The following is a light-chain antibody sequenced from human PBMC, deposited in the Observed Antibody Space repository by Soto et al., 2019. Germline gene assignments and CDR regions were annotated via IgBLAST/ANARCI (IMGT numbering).Light chain of an antibody. Sequence: QSLLTQPASVSGSPGQSIAISCTGTSSDVGGYNYVSWYQQHPGKAPKLMIYDVNNRPSGVSNRFSGSKSGNTASLTISGLQAEDEADYYCCSYTTSSTYVFGTGTQLTVL. J-gene: IGLJ1*01. V-gene: IGLV2-14*03. CDR3: CSYTTSSTYV. CDR1: SSDVGGYNY. CDR2: DVN.